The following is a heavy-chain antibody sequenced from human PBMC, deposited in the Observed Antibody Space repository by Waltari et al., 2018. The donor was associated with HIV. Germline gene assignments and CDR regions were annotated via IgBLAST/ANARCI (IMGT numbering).Heavy chain of an antibody. CDR3: ARVAYSSSWTPPFDY. V-gene: IGHV1-46*01. Sequence: QVQLVQSGAEVKKPGASVKVSCKASGYTFTSYYMHWVRQPPGQGLEWMGIINPRWGYTRYAQKFTGRVTMTRDTSTSTVYMELSSLRSVDAAVYYCARVAYSSSWTPPFDYWGQGTLVTVSS. J-gene: IGHJ4*02. CDR1: GYTFTSYY. CDR2: INPRWGYT. D-gene: IGHD6-13*01.